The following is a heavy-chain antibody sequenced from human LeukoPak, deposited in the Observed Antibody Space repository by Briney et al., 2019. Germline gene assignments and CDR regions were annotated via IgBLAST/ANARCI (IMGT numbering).Heavy chain of an antibody. D-gene: IGHD3-10*01. CDR2: ISSSGST. J-gene: IGHJ5*02. CDR3: ARHGRRLLWFGNWFDP. Sequence: SQTLSLTCTVSGDSISSGDYYWSWIRQPAGKGLEWIGRISSSGSTNYNPSLKSRVTISVDTSKNQFSLKLSSVTAADTAVYYCARHGRRLLWFGNWFDPWGQGTLVTVSS. V-gene: IGHV4-61*02. CDR1: GDSISSGDYY.